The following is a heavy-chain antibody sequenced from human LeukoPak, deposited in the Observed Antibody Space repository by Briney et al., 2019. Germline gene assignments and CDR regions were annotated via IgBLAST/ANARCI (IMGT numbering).Heavy chain of an antibody. Sequence: GASVKVSCKASGYTFTSYGISWVRQAPGQGLEWMGWISAYNGNTNYAQKLQGRVTMTTDTSTSTAYMELRSLRSDDTAVYYCAYHYGSGPPVDAFDIWGQGTMVTVSS. J-gene: IGHJ3*02. D-gene: IGHD3-10*01. V-gene: IGHV1-18*01. CDR3: AYHYGSGPPVDAFDI. CDR2: ISAYNGNT. CDR1: GYTFTSYG.